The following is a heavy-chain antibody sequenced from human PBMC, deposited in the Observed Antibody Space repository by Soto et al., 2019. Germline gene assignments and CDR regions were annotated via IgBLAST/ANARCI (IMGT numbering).Heavy chain of an antibody. CDR2: IYWDDDK. CDR3: AHNSYDFWSGYYTYNWFDP. J-gene: IGHJ5*02. CDR1: GFSLSTSGVG. D-gene: IGHD3-3*01. V-gene: IGHV2-5*02. Sequence: SGPTLVNPTQTLTLTCTFSGFSLSTSGVGVGWIRQPPGKALEWLALIYWDDDKRYSPSLKSRLTITKDTSKNQVVLTMTNMDPVDTATYYCAHNSYDFWSGYYTYNWFDPWGQGTMVTVSS.